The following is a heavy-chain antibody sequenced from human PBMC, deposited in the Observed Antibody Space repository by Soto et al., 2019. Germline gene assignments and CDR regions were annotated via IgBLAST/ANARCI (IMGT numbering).Heavy chain of an antibody. CDR1: GFTFSGYA. CDR2: ISGSGGST. V-gene: IGHV3-23*01. J-gene: IGHJ6*03. Sequence: EVQLLESGGGLVQPGGSLRLSCAASGFTFSGYAMSWVRQAPGKGLEWVSAISGSGGSTYYADSVKGRFTISRDNSKNTLYLQMNSLRAEDTAVYYCAKDRSLYYDFWSGYYWGYMDVWGKGTTVTVSS. CDR3: AKDRSLYYDFWSGYYWGYMDV. D-gene: IGHD3-3*01.